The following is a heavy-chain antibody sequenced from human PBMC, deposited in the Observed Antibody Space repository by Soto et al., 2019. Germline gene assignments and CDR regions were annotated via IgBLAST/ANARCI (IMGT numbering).Heavy chain of an antibody. V-gene: IGHV4-39*01. D-gene: IGHD1-1*01. Sequence: SETLSLTCTVSGGSIVTSSYYWGWIRQPPGKGLEWLGHIYYSGNTYYLPSLKSRVTISADTSRNQFSLRLSSVTAADTAVYYCARLPQEYNYYGMDVWGQGTTVTVSS. J-gene: IGHJ6*02. CDR1: GGSIVTSSYY. CDR2: IYYSGNT. CDR3: ARLPQEYNYYGMDV.